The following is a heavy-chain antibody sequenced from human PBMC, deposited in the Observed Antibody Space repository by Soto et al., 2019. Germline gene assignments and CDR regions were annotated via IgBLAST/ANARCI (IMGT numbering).Heavy chain of an antibody. CDR3: ARHYAVVLYHFDY. CDR2: IYSSENT. Sequence: PSETLSLTCTVSGGSVSTNSYSWGWIRQSPGKGLEWIGTIYSSENTYYNPSLLSRVTTSVDTSKNQFSLKLSSVTAADTAVYYCARHYAVVLYHFDYWGLGTLVTVSS. D-gene: IGHD2-15*01. J-gene: IGHJ4*02. V-gene: IGHV4-39*01. CDR1: GGSVSTNSYS.